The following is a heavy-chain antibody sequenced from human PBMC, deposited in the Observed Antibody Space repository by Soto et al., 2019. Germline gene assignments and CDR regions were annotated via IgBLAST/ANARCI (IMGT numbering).Heavy chain of an antibody. CDR2: VYHTGDT. D-gene: IGHD3-16*01. V-gene: IGHV4-4*02. CDR1: GGTVASSHW. Sequence: QVQLQESGPRLVKPSGSLSLTCGVSGGTVASSHWWSWVRQSPGGGLEWIGNVYHTGDTNLNPSLQSRVNISLDKSNNQCSLRLNSLTAADTAVYFCAREIEKSWGNNYFDPWGPGTLVTVSS. J-gene: IGHJ5*02. CDR3: AREIEKSWGNNYFDP.